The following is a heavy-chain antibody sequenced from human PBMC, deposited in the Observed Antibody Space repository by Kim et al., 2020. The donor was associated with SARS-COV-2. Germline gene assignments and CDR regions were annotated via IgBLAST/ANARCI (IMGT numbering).Heavy chain of an antibody. CDR1: GYTFTSYG. J-gene: IGHJ6*02. D-gene: IGHD3-10*01. CDR3: ARFSSGSYPWAYYGMDV. CDR2: ISAYNGNT. Sequence: ASVKVSCKASGYTFTSYGISWVRQAPGQGLEWMGWISAYNGNTNYAQKLQDRVTMTTDTSTSTAYMELRSLRSDDTAVYYCARFSSGSYPWAYYGMDVWGQGTTVTVSS. V-gene: IGHV1-18*01.